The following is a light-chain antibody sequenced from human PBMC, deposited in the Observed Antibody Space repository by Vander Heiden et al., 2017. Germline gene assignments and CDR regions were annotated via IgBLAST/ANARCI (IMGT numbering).Light chain of an antibody. V-gene: IGKV1-9*01. CDR1: QAMSRS. CDR2: AAA. J-gene: IGKJ4*01. Sequence: QLTQSPSSLSASVGDRVTIPCRASQAMSRSFAWYQQKPGKAPKSLIYAAATLQSGVPSRFSGSGSGTEFTLTISSLQPEDFATYYCQQHYSSPLTFGGGTKVEMK. CDR3: QQHYSSPLT.